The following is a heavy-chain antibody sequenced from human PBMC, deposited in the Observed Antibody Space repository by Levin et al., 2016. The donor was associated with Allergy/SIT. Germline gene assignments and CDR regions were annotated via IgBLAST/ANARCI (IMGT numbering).Heavy chain of an antibody. D-gene: IGHD6-6*01. J-gene: IGHJ4*02. CDR2: IKEDGSEK. CDR1: GFILSNYW. CDR3: LRDSGQQLEYFDY. Sequence: GESLKISCAASGFILSNYWMSWVRQAPGKGLEWVANIKEDGSEKYYVDSVKGRFTISRDNAKNSLYLQMNSLRAEDTAVYYCLRDSGQQLEYFDYWGQGTLVTVSS. V-gene: IGHV3-7*03.